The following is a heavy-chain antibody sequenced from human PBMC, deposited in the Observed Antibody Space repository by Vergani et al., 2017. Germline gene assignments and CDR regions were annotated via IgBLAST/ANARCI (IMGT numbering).Heavy chain of an antibody. CDR1: GYTLTELS. D-gene: IGHD6-13*01. V-gene: IGHV1-24*01. J-gene: IGHJ4*02. CDR3: ATILLRPYSSSWYGGDY. Sequence: QVLLVQSGAEVKKPGASVKVSCKVSGYTLTELSMHWVRQAPGKGLEWMGGFDPEDGETIYAQKFQGRVTMTEDTSTDTASMELSSLRSEDTAVYYCATILLRPYSSSWYGGDYWGQGTLVTVSS. CDR2: FDPEDGET.